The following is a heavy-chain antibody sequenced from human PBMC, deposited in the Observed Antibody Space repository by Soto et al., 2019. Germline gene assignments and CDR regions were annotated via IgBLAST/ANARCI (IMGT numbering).Heavy chain of an antibody. Sequence: QVQLVQSGAEVKKPGASVKVSCKASGYTFTSYDINWVRQATGQGLEWMGWMNPNSGNTGYAQKFQGRVTMTRNTSISTAYMELSSLRSEDTAVYYCARELAVAGPQQTYYYSGMDVWGQGTTVTVSS. CDR3: ARELAVAGPQQTYYYSGMDV. CDR2: MNPNSGNT. V-gene: IGHV1-8*01. D-gene: IGHD6-13*01. J-gene: IGHJ6*02. CDR1: GYTFTSYD.